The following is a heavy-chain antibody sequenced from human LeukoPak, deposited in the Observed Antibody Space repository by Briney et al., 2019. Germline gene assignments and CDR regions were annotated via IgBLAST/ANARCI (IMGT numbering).Heavy chain of an antibody. CDR1: GGSISSYY. CDR2: INHSGST. CDR3: ASSAGGFDY. V-gene: IGHV4-34*01. D-gene: IGHD1-26*01. Sequence: SETLSLTCTVSGGSISSYYWSWIRQPPGKGLEWIGEINHSGSTNYNPSLKSRVTISVDTSKNQFSLKLSSVTAADTAVYYCASSAGGFDYWGQGTLVTVSS. J-gene: IGHJ4*02.